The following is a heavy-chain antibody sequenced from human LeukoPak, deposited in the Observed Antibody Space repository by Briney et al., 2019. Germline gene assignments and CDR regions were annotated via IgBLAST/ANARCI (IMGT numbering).Heavy chain of an antibody. J-gene: IGHJ6*03. V-gene: IGHV3-21*01. Sequence: PGGSLRLSCAASEFTFSSYSMNRVRQAPGKGLEWVSSISGSCSYIYYADSVKGRFTISRDNAKNSLYLQMNSLRAEDTAVYYCARDPGGGYSYGWAIDYYYYMDVWGKGTTVTVSS. D-gene: IGHD5-18*01. CDR3: ARDPGGGYSYGWAIDYYYYMDV. CDR1: EFTFSSYS. CDR2: ISGSCSYI.